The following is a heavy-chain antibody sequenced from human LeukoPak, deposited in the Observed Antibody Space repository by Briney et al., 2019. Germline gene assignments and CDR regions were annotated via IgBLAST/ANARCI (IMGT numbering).Heavy chain of an antibody. J-gene: IGHJ4*02. CDR3: ARRPSPGNNDRSRYYYRVSDY. D-gene: IGHD3-22*01. CDR2: MNPNSGNT. V-gene: IGHV1-8*03. Sequence: ASVKVSCKASGYTFTSYDINWVRQATGQGLEWMGWMNPNSGNTGYAQKFQGRVTITRDTSISTAYMELSSLRYEETAVYYCARRPSPGNNDRSRYYYRVSDYWGQRTLVTAS. CDR1: GYTFTSYD.